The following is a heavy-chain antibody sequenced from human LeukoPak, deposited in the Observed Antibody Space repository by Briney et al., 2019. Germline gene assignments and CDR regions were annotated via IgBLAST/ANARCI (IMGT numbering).Heavy chain of an antibody. D-gene: IGHD3-9*01. V-gene: IGHV4-34*01. Sequence: SETLSLTCAVYGGSFSGYYWSWIRQPPGKGLEWIGEINHSGSTNYNPSLKSRVTISVDTSKNQFSLKLSSVTAADTAVYYCARDLPYYDILTGYYTRHFDYWGQGTLVTVPS. CDR2: INHSGST. CDR1: GGSFSGYY. CDR3: ARDLPYYDILTGYYTRHFDY. J-gene: IGHJ4*02.